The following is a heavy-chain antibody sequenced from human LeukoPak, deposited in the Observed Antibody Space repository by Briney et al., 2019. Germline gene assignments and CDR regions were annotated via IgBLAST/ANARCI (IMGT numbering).Heavy chain of an antibody. CDR1: GFTFSSYT. CDR3: ARVQGHPPNGLDI. D-gene: IGHD2-8*01. Sequence: GGSLRLSCAASGFTFSSYTMHWIRQAPGKGLEWVSSISGSNSYIFYADSVKGRFTISRDNAKNTLYLQMNSLRAEDTAVYYCARVQGHPPNGLDIWGQGTMVTVSS. V-gene: IGHV3-21*01. J-gene: IGHJ3*02. CDR2: ISGSNSYI.